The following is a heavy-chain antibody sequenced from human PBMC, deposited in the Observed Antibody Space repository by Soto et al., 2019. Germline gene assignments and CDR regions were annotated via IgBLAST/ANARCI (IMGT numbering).Heavy chain of an antibody. J-gene: IGHJ4*02. D-gene: IGHD3-22*01. CDR2: IVVGSGNT. V-gene: IGHV1-58*01. CDR1: GFTFTSSA. CDR3: AAGVRYDSSGYSQDY. Sequence: QMPLVQSGPEVKKPGTSVKVSCKASGFTFTSSAVQWVRQARGQRLEGIGWIVVGSGNTNYAQKFQERVTITRDMSTSTAYMELSSLRSEDTAVYYCAAGVRYDSSGYSQDYWGQGTLVTVSS.